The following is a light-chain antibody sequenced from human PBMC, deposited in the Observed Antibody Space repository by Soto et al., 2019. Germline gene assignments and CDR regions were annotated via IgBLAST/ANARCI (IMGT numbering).Light chain of an antibody. CDR2: GAS. CDR1: QSVNSN. V-gene: IGKV3-15*01. CDR3: QHYNTWPWT. Sequence: EIVMTQSPATLSVSPGERATLSCRASQSVNSNLAWYQQKPGQAPRLLIYGASTRATGIPARFSGSGSETEFILTISSLQSEDSATYYCQHYNTWPWTFGQGTKVDIK. J-gene: IGKJ1*01.